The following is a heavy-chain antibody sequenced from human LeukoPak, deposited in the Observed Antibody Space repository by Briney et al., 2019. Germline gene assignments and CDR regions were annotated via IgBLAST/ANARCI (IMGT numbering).Heavy chain of an antibody. Sequence: GGSLRLSCAVSGFSVTTYAMGWVRQAPGKGLEWVSVISDRGDSTHYADSVKGRFTISRDNAKNSLYLQMNSLRAEDTAVYYCARDRYYYDSSGQGAFDIWGQGTMVTVSS. CDR1: GFSVTTYA. CDR2: ISDRGDST. J-gene: IGHJ3*02. V-gene: IGHV3-23*01. D-gene: IGHD3-22*01. CDR3: ARDRYYYDSSGQGAFDI.